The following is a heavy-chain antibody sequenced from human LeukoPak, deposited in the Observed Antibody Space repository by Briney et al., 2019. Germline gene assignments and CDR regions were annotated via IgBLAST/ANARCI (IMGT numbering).Heavy chain of an antibody. V-gene: IGHV4-59*01. CDR1: GGSISTYY. D-gene: IGHD6-6*01. CDR3: ARGGAARLHFQN. J-gene: IGHJ1*01. CDR2: IYHSGST. Sequence: SETLSLTCTVSGGSISTYYWNWIRQPPGKGLEWIGYIYHSGSTNYNPSLQSRVTISVDTSKNQFSLNLNSVTAADTAVYYCARGGAARLHFQNWGQGALVTVSS.